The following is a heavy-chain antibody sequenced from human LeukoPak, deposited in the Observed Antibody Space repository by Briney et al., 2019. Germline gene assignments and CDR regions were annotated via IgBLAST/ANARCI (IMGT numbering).Heavy chain of an antibody. CDR3: ARNTAAPPHTLL. J-gene: IGHJ4*02. CDR2: IYYSGST. Sequence: SETQTLLCTVSGGSMSSYYGSWIRQPPGKGLEWIGYIYYSGSTNYKPSLKSRVTISVDTSKNQFSLKLSSVTAADTAVYYCARNTAAPPHTLLWGRRTLVTVSS. D-gene: IGHD5-18*01. CDR1: GGSMSSYY. V-gene: IGHV4-59*08.